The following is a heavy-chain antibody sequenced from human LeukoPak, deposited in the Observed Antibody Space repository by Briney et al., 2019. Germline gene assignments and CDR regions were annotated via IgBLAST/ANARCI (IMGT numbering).Heavy chain of an antibody. V-gene: IGHV4-39*07. D-gene: IGHD1-26*01. CDR2: IYYSGST. Sequence: SETLSLTCTVSGGSISSSSYYWGWIRQPPGKGLEWIGSIYYSGSTYYNPSLKSRVTISVDTSKNQFSLKLSSVTAADTAVYYCARDPIVGASNFDXXXQGTLVTVSS. CDR1: GGSISSSSYY. CDR3: ARDPIVGASNFDX. J-gene: IGHJ4*02.